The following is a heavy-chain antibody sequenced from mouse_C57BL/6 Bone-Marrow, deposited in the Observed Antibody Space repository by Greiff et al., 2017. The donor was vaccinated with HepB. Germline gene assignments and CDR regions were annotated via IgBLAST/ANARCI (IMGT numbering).Heavy chain of an antibody. Sequence: QVQLQQSGAELVRPGASVKLSCKASGYTFTDYYINWVKQRPGQGLEWIARIYPGSGNTYYNEKFKGKATLTAEKSSSTAYMQLSSLTSEDSAVYFWARGESYCGYYYAMDYGGQGTSVTVSS. J-gene: IGHJ4*01. CDR1: GYTFTDYY. V-gene: IGHV1-76*01. CDR3: ARGESYCGYYYAMDY. CDR2: IYPGSGNT. D-gene: IGHD2-2*01.